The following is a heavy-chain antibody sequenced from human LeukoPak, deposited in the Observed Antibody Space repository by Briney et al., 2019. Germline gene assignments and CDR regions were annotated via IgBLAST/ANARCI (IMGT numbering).Heavy chain of an antibody. D-gene: IGHD2-21*02. CDR1: EFTFSSSL. CDR3: ASGRVTAVY. CDR2: VNQDGGEK. J-gene: IGHJ4*02. V-gene: IGHV3-7*03. Sequence: GGSLRLSCAASEFTFSSSLMTWVRQAPGKGLEWVASVNQDGGEKNYVDSVKGRFTISRDNAKNSLYLQMNSLRTEDTAVYYCASGRVTAVYWGQGTLVTVSS.